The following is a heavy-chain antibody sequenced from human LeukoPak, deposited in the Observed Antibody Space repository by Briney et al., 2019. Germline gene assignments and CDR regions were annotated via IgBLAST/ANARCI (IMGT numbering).Heavy chain of an antibody. CDR1: QFTFSHYG. D-gene: IGHD1-14*01. Sequence: GKSLTLSCVASQFTFSHYGMHWVRQAPGKGLEWVANINQGGSDKYYVDSVKGRFTISRDNANNLLYLQMNSLRGEDTAVYYCTRDRSRAEDDWGQGTLVTVSS. CDR2: INQGGSDK. CDR3: TRDRSRAEDD. V-gene: IGHV3-7*01. J-gene: IGHJ4*02.